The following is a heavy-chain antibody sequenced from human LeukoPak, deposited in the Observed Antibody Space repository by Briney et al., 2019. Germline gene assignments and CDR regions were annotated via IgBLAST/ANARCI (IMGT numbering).Heavy chain of an antibody. J-gene: IGHJ4*02. D-gene: IGHD3-3*01. Sequence: ETLSLTCAVYGGSVSGHFWSWVRQAPGKGLEWVSAISGSSGHTYYADSVKGRFTISRDNSKNTLYLQMNSLRAEDTAVYYCAKVGFSEMEWLLYSDHWGQGTLVTVSS. CDR1: GGSVSGHF. CDR2: ISGSSGHT. V-gene: IGHV3-23*01. CDR3: AKVGFSEMEWLLYSDH.